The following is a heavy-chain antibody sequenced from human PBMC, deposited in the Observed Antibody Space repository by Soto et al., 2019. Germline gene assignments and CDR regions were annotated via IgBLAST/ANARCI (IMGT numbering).Heavy chain of an antibody. V-gene: IGHV4-39*02. CDR3: VRFWPPPDYGILTTYSDAFDH. CDR2: ISYSGST. CDR1: GGSISSHTYY. Sequence: QLQLQESGPGLVKPSETLSLTCTVSGGSISSHTYYWGWIRQPPGKGLEWIASISYSGSTSYNPSLSRPVTISVDTSKNHFSLSLTSVTAADTAVYYCVRFWPPPDYGILTTYSDAFDHWGQGTLVTVSS. D-gene: IGHD3-9*01. J-gene: IGHJ4*02.